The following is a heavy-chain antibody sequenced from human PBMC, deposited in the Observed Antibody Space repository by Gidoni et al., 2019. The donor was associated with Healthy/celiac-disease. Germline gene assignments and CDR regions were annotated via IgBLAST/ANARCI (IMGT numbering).Heavy chain of an antibody. CDR3: ANLAGRGSGPHPR. Sequence: EVQLLESGGGLVQPGGSLRLSCAASGFTFSSYAMSWVRQAPGKGLGWFSAISGSGGSTYYADSVKGRFTISRDNSKNTLYLQMNSLRAEDTAVYYCANLAGRGSGPHPRWGQGTLVTVSS. D-gene: IGHD3-10*01. J-gene: IGHJ4*02. CDR1: GFTFSSYA. V-gene: IGHV3-23*01. CDR2: ISGSGGST.